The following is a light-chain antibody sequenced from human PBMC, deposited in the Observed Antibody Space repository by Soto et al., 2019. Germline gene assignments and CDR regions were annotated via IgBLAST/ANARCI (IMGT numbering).Light chain of an antibody. Sequence: QSALTQPPSVSGSPGQSVTISCTGTSSDVGSYSRVSWYQQPPGTAPKLMIYEVSYRPSGVPDRFSGSKSGNTASLTISGLQAEDEADYYCSSYSSSSTYVFVTGTKVTVL. CDR1: SSDVGSYSR. V-gene: IGLV2-18*02. CDR2: EVS. CDR3: SSYSSSSTYV. J-gene: IGLJ1*01.